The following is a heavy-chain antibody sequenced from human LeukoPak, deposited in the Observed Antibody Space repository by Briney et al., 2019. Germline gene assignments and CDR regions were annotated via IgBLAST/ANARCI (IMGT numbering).Heavy chain of an antibody. J-gene: IGHJ6*02. CDR2: IYYSGST. D-gene: IGHD3-9*01. Sequence: PSETLSLTCTVSGGSISSYYWSWIRQPPGKGLEWIGYIYYSGSTNYNPSLKSRVTISVDTSKNQFSLKLSSVTAADTAVYYCARDLYYDILTGYSGYGMDVWGQGTTVTVFS. V-gene: IGHV4-59*01. CDR1: GGSISSYY. CDR3: ARDLYYDILTGYSGYGMDV.